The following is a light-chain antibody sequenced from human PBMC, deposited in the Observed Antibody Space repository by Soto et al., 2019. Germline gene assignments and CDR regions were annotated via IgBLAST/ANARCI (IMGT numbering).Light chain of an antibody. V-gene: IGLV2-14*01. CDR2: EVN. J-gene: IGLJ1*01. CDR1: SSDVGGCDC. Sequence: QSALTQPASVSGSPGQSITISCTGTSSDVGGCDCVSWYQQYPGKAPKIMIYEVNYRPSGVSNRFSGSKSGNTASLTISELQAEDEADYYCSSFTTTSTYVFGTGTKLTVL. CDR3: SSFTTTSTYV.